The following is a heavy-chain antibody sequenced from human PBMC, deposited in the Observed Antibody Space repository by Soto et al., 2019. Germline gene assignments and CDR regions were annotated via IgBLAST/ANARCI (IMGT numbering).Heavy chain of an antibody. CDR2: INPKSGGT. J-gene: IGHJ4*02. CDR1: GTTLTVYN. D-gene: IGHD1-26*01. V-gene: IGHV1-2*02. Sequence: ASVKVSCKASGTTLTVYNMNWVRQAPGQGLEWMGWINPKSGGTMYPQKFQGRVTMTWDASISTAYMALTRLRSDDTAVYYCARDLAKGGGSAGFDYWGQGTLVTVSS. CDR3: ARDLAKGGGSAGFDY.